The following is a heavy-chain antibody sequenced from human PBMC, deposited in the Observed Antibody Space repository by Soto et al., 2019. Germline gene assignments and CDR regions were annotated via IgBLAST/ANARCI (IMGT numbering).Heavy chain of an antibody. CDR1: GGSFSGYY. D-gene: IGHD3-10*01. J-gene: IGHJ4*02. Sequence: SETLSLTCAVYGGSFSGYYWSWIRQPPGKGLEWIGEINHSGSTNYNPSLKSRVTISVDXXXXXFXLXLXXXTAAXTAVYYCAREKRESTSPLDYWGQGTLVTVSS. CDR2: INHSGST. V-gene: IGHV4-34*01. CDR3: AREKRESTSPLDY.